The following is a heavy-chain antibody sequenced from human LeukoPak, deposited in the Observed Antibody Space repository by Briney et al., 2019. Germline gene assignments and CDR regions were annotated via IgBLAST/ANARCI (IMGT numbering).Heavy chain of an antibody. CDR1: GFTFSSYA. CDR2: ISSSSSTI. V-gene: IGHV3-48*01. CDR3: ASDHPTGITMVRGVIKSGGY. J-gene: IGHJ4*02. Sequence: GGSLRLSCAASGFTFSSYAMSWVRQAPGKGLEWVSYISSSSSTIYYADSVKGRFTISRDDAKNSLYLQMNSLRAEDTAVYYCASDHPTGITMVRGVIKSGGYWGQGTLVTVSS. D-gene: IGHD3-10*01.